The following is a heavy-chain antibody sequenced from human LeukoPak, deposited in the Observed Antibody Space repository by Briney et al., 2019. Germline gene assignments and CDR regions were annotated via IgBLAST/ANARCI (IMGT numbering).Heavy chain of an antibody. J-gene: IGHJ4*02. D-gene: IGHD6-19*01. CDR2: IKSKTDGGTT. CDR3: TTGQPSYSSGWYQSHALDY. Sequence: KPGGSLRLSCAASGFTFSNAWMSWVRQAPGKGLEWVGRIKSKTDGGTTDYAAPVKGRFTISRDDSKNTLYLQMNSLKTEDTAVYYCTTGQPSYSSGWYQSHALDYWGQGTLVTVSS. CDR1: GFTFSNAW. V-gene: IGHV3-15*01.